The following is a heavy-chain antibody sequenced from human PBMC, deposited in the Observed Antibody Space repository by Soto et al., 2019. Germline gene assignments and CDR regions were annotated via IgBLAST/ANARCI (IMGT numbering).Heavy chain of an antibody. J-gene: IGHJ4*02. CDR1: GFTFSSYA. D-gene: IGHD5-18*01. Sequence: EVQLLESGGGLVQPGGSLRLSCAASGFTFSSYAMSWVRQAPGKGLEWVSAISGSGGSTYYADSVKGRFTISRDNSKNTLYLQMNSLRAEDTAVYYCADRGSGYSYGYSYWGQGTLVTVSS. CDR2: ISGSGGST. CDR3: ADRGSGYSYGYSY. V-gene: IGHV3-23*01.